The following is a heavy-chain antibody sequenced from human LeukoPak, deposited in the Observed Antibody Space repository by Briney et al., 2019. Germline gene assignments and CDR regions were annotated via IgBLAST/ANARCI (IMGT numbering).Heavy chain of an antibody. J-gene: IGHJ6*03. CDR3: AAGLPPVTAYSYFHMNA. Sequence: ASETLSLTCTVSGGSITTYYYNWIRQPAGKGLEWIGRIYTGGGTKYNPSLKSRVTISVDTSKNQFSLRLNSVTAADTAVYYCAAGLPPVTAYSYFHMNAWGKGTTVTVSS. D-gene: IGHD2-2*01. CDR1: GGSITTYY. V-gene: IGHV4-4*07. CDR2: IYTGGGT.